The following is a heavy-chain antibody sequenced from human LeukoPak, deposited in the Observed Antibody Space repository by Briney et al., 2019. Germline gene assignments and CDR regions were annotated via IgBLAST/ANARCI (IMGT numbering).Heavy chain of an antibody. CDR3: ARGGITMIVED. V-gene: IGHV4-59*01. J-gene: IGHJ4*02. CDR2: IYYSGST. CDR1: GGSISSYY. D-gene: IGHD3-22*01. Sequence: TSETLSLTCTVSGGSISSYYWSWIRQPPGKGLEWIGYIYYSGSTNYNPSLKSRVTISVDTSKNQFSLKLSSVTAADTAVYYCARGGITMIVEDWGQGTLVTVSS.